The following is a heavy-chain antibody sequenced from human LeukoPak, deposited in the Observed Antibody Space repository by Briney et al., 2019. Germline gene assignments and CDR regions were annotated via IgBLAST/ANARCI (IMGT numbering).Heavy chain of an antibody. CDR2: IYSSGRT. V-gene: IGHV4-61*02. Sequence: PSETLSLTCTVSGGSISSGPYYWSWIRQPAGKGLEWIGRIYSSGRTNYNPSLKSRVTISLDTSKNQISLKVSSVTAADTAMYYCARDPTGRYSSEGHMGVWGKGTTVTISS. J-gene: IGHJ6*03. D-gene: IGHD6-19*01. CDR3: ARDPTGRYSSEGHMGV. CDR1: GGSISSGPYY.